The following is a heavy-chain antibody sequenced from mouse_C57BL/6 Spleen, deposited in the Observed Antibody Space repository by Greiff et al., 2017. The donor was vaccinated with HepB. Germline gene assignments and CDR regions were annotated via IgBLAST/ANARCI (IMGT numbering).Heavy chain of an antibody. Sequence: QVQLQQSGAELMKPGASVKLSCKATGYTFTGYWIEWVKQRPGHGLEWIGEILPGSGSTNYNEKFKGKATFTADTSSNTAYMQLSSLTTEDSAIYYCARDLGPNYATEYYFDYWGQGTLVTVSA. CDR1: GYTFTGYW. D-gene: IGHD2-4*01. CDR2: ILPGSGST. CDR3: ARDLGPNYATEYYFDY. J-gene: IGHJ3*01. V-gene: IGHV1-9*01.